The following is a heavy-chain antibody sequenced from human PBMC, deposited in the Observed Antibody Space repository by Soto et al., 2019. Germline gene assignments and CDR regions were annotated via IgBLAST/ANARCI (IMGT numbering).Heavy chain of an antibody. Sequence: PGESLKISCKGSGYSFTSYWIGWVRQMPGKGLEWMGIIYPGDSDTRYSPSFQGQVTISADKSISTAYLQWSSLKASDTAMYYCARRGYSGKYYYYYNGMDVWGQGTTVTVSS. D-gene: IGHD5-18*01. CDR3: ARRGYSGKYYYYYNGMDV. J-gene: IGHJ6*02. CDR1: GYSFTSYW. CDR2: IYPGDSDT. V-gene: IGHV5-51*01.